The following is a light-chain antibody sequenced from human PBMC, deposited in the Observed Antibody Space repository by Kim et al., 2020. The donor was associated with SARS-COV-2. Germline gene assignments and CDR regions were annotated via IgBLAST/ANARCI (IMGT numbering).Light chain of an antibody. Sequence: SPGETATLSCRASQTINTNLSWYQHKHAQTPSLLIYGASSRATGILARFIGSGSGTEFTLTISSLQSEDSAVYYCQQYHAWPPITFGQGTRLEIK. V-gene: IGKV3-15*01. CDR3: QQYHAWPPIT. J-gene: IGKJ5*01. CDR1: QTINTN. CDR2: GAS.